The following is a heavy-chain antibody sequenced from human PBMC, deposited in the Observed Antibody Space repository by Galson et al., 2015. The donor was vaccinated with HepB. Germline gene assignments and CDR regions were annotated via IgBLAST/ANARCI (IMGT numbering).Heavy chain of an antibody. D-gene: IGHD3-22*01. V-gene: IGHV5-51*01. CDR2: IYPGDSDS. J-gene: IGHJ3*02. CDR1: GYSFTDYW. Sequence: QSGAEVKKPGESLRISCKGSGYSFTDYWIAWVRQMPGKGLEWMGIIYPGDSDSRDSPSFQGQVILSVDKSISTACLQWSSLKASDTAMYYCARGGYYDSSGYFDDAFDIWGQGTMVTVSS. CDR3: ARGGYYDSSGYFDDAFDI.